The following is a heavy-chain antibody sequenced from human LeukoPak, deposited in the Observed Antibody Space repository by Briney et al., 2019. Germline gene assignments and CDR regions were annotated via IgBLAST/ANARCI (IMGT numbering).Heavy chain of an antibody. CDR3: ARDQYDTWSRRGNFDS. CDR2: IKLDGSEK. CDR1: GFTFGKYW. J-gene: IGHJ4*02. Sequence: GGSLRLSCVASGFTFGKYWMSWVRQAPGKGLEWVANIKLDGSEKNYVDSVKGRFTISRDNTKNSLYLQMNSLRVEVTAVFYCARDQYDTWSRRGNFDSWGQGTLVIVSS. D-gene: IGHD3-3*01. V-gene: IGHV3-7*03.